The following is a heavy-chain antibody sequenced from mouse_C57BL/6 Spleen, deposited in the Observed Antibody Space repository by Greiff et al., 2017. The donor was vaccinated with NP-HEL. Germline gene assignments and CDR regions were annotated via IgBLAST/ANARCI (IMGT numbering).Heavy chain of an antibody. CDR2: ISSGGSYT. D-gene: IGHD1-1*01. Sequence: EVQVVESGGDLVKPGGSLKLSCAASGFTFSSYGMSWVRQTPDKRLEWVATISSGGSYTYYPDSVKGRFTLSRDNAKNTLYLQMSSLKSEDTAMYYCARQETVVAYYYAMDYWGQGTSVTVSS. J-gene: IGHJ4*01. CDR1: GFTFSSYG. V-gene: IGHV5-6*01. CDR3: ARQETVVAYYYAMDY.